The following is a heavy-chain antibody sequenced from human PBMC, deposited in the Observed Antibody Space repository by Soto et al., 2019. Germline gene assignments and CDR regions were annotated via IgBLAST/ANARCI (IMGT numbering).Heavy chain of an antibody. CDR1: GFTFSSYA. D-gene: IGHD3-22*01. CDR3: AKDGNYYDSSGYLYYFDY. Sequence: GGSLRLSCAASGFTFSSYAMSWVRQAPGKGLEWVSAISGSGGSTYYADSVKGRFTISRDNSKNTLYLQMNSLRAEDTAVYYCAKDGNYYDSSGYLYYFDYWCQGTLVTVSS. J-gene: IGHJ4*02. CDR2: ISGSGGST. V-gene: IGHV3-23*01.